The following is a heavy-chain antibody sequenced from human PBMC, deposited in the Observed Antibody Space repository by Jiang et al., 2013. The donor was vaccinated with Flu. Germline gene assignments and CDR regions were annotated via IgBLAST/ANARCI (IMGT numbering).Heavy chain of an antibody. J-gene: IGHJ4*02. CDR2: VHYSGST. CDR3: TRARAPEIAAYYFDY. Sequence: GLVKPSETLSLTCSVSGGSITSNYWNWVRQPPGKGLEWIGYVHYSGSTNYNPSLKSRVTISVDTSKKQFFLNLSSVTAADTAVYYCTRARAPEIAAYYFDYWGRGTPVTVSS. CDR1: GGSITSNY. D-gene: IGHD1-14*01. V-gene: IGHV4-59*01.